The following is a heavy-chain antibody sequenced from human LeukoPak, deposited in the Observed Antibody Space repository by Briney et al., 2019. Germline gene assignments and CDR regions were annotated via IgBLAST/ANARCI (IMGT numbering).Heavy chain of an antibody. CDR1: GFNFSNYA. J-gene: IGHJ4*02. Sequence: VSLRLSCAASGFNFSNYAMTWVRQAPGKGLEWVSGVTGSSSNTYYADSVKGRFTISRDNSKNMLYLEMNSLRVEDTAIYYCAKDRSSSTSCSNYWGRGTLVTVSS. CDR3: AKDRSSSTSCSNY. CDR2: VTGSSSNT. V-gene: IGHV3-23*01. D-gene: IGHD2-2*01.